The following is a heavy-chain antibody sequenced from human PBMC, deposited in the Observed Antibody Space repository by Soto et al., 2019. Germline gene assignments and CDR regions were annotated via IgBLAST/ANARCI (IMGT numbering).Heavy chain of an antibody. V-gene: IGHV3-30*18. CDR3: AKDPSPVATVPTFDY. CDR2: ISYDGSNK. D-gene: IGHD5-12*01. CDR1: GFTFSSYG. J-gene: IGHJ4*02. Sequence: PGGSLRLSCAASGFTFSSYGMHWVRQAPGEELEWVAVISYDGSNKYYADSVKGRFTISRDNSKNTLYLQMNSLRAEDTAVYYCAKDPSPVATVPTFDYWGQGTLVTVSS.